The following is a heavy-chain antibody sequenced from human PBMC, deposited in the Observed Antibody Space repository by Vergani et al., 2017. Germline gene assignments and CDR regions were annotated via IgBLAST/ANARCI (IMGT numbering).Heavy chain of an antibody. CDR3: ARQGMLTGSFYSY. D-gene: IGHD1-1*01. J-gene: IGHJ4*02. CDR1: GYRFTDYW. Sequence: EVQLVQSGAELKKPGESLKISCKASGYRFTDYWIAWVRQMPGKGLEWMGIIFPGDSDTRYGPSFQGQVTISVDKSVSTTFLQWSSLQASDTAIYYWARQGMLTGSFYSYWGQGSLVTVSS. V-gene: IGHV5-51*01. CDR2: IFPGDSDT.